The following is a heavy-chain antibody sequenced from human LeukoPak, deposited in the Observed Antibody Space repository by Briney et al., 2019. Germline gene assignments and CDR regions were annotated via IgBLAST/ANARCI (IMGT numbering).Heavy chain of an antibody. CDR1: GYTFTGYY. CDR2: INPNSGGT. CDR3: ARDRGGGSRDAFDI. J-gene: IGHJ3*02. Sequence: ASVKVSRKASGYTFTGYYMHWVRQAPGQGLEWMGWINPNSGGTNYAQKFQGRVTITADESTSTAYMELSSLRSEDTAVYYCARDRGGGSRDAFDIWAKGQWSPSLQ. V-gene: IGHV1-2*02. D-gene: IGHD3-10*01.